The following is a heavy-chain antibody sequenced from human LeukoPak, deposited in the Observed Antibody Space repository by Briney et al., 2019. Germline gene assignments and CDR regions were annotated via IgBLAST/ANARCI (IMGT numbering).Heavy chain of an antibody. CDR2: IRYDGSNK. CDR3: AKGVGQQLVQEDYFDY. D-gene: IGHD6-13*01. J-gene: IGHJ4*02. Sequence: GGSLRLSCAASGFTFSSYGMHWVRQAPGKGLEWVAFIRYDGSNKYYADSVKGRFTISRDNSKNTLYLQMNSLRAEDTAVYYCAKGVGQQLVQEDYFDYWGQGTLVTVSS. CDR1: GFTFSSYG. V-gene: IGHV3-30*02.